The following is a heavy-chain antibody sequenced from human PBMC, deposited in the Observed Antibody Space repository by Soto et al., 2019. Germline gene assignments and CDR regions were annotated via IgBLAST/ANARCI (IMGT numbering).Heavy chain of an antibody. CDR3: AKDALSRDYDFWSGYYEAAGMDV. V-gene: IGHV3-43D*04. D-gene: IGHD3-3*01. CDR1: GFTLDYYA. Sequence: GGSLRVSCAASGFTLDYYAMHWVRQSPGKGLEWVSLISWDGGSTYYADSVKGRFTISRDNSKNSLYLQMNSLRAEDTALYYCAKDALSRDYDFWSGYYEAAGMDVWGQGTTVTVSS. CDR2: ISWDGGST. J-gene: IGHJ6*02.